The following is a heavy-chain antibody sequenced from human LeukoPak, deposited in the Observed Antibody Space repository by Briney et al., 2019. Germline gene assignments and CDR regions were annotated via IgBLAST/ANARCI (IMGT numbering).Heavy chain of an antibody. Sequence: GGSLRLSCAASGFTFSSYSMNWVRQAPGKGLEWVSSISSSSSYIYYTDSVKGRFTISRDNSKNTLYLQMNSLRAEDTAVYYCAKDYYDSSGYTDYWGQGALVTVSS. CDR1: GFTFSSYS. CDR3: AKDYYDSSGYTDY. V-gene: IGHV3-21*04. J-gene: IGHJ4*01. CDR2: ISSSSSYI. D-gene: IGHD3-22*01.